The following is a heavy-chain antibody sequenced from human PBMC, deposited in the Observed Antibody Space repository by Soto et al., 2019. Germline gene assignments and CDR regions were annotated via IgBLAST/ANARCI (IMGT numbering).Heavy chain of an antibody. V-gene: IGHV4-34*01. Sequence: PSETLSLTCAVYGGSSSGYYWRWIRQPPGKGLEWIGEINHSGSTNYNASLKSRVTISVATSKTQFTLKMSSVTAADTAVYYCANGRDRTRQIVVVITVGYFDYCGQGTLVTVSS. CDR3: ANGRDRTRQIVVVITVGYFDY. D-gene: IGHD3-22*01. CDR1: GGSSSGYY. J-gene: IGHJ4*02. CDR2: INHSGST.